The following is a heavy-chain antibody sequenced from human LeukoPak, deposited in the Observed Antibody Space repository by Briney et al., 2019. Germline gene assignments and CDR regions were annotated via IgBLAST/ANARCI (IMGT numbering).Heavy chain of an antibody. D-gene: IGHD3-9*01. J-gene: IGHJ6*03. CDR2: INPNSGGT. CDR3: ARGLVRYFGPRVSTYMDV. CDR1: GYTFTGYY. Sequence: GASVKVSCKASGYTFTGYYMHWVRQAPGQGLEWMGWINPNSGGTNYAQKFQGRVTMTRDTSISTAYMELSRLRSDDTAVYYCARGLVRYFGPRVSTYMDVWGKGTTVTVSS. V-gene: IGHV1-2*02.